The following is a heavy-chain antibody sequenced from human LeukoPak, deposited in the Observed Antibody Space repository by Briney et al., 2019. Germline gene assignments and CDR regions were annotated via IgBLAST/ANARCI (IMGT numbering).Heavy chain of an antibody. V-gene: IGHV4-30-2*01. J-gene: IGHJ4*02. CDR3: ARGDVEYWLGPGFDY. Sequence: SETLSLTCAVYGGSFSGYSWSWIRQPPGKGLEWIGYIYHSGSTYYNPSLKSRVTISVDRSKNQFSLKLSSVTAADTAVYYCARGDVEYWLGPGFDYWGQGTLVTVSS. CDR1: GGSFSGYS. D-gene: IGHD2-8*02. CDR2: IYHSGST.